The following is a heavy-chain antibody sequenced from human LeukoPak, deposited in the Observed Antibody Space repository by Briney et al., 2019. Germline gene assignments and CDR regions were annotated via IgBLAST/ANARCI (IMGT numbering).Heavy chain of an antibody. Sequence: GWSLRLSCVASGFTLNDYALHWVRQAPGKRLEWSSLISGDGDSTYYADSVKGRFIISRDNSKNSLYLQMSSLRAEDTAVYYCAKGVRSGTYYNCFDPWGQGTLVTVSS. J-gene: IGHJ5*02. CDR3: AKGVRSGTYYNCFDP. V-gene: IGHV3-43*02. D-gene: IGHD1-26*01. CDR2: ISGDGDST. CDR1: GFTLNDYA.